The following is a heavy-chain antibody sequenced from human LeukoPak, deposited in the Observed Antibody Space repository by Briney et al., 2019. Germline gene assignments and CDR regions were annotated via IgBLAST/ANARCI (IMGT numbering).Heavy chain of an antibody. J-gene: IGHJ4*02. Sequence: GGSLRLSCAASGFTFSNAWMSWVRQAPGKGLEWVGRIKSKTDGGTTDYAAPVKGRFTISRDDSKNTLYLQMNSLKTEDTAVYYCTTEVDSSGYFSPAIYYFDYWGQGTLVTVSS. V-gene: IGHV3-15*01. D-gene: IGHD3-22*01. CDR1: GFTFSNAW. CDR2: IKSKTDGGTT. CDR3: TTEVDSSGYFSPAIYYFDY.